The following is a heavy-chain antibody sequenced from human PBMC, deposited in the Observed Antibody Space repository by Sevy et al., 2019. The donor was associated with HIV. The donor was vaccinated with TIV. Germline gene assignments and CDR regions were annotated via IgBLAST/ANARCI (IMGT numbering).Heavy chain of an antibody. D-gene: IGHD4-17*01. CDR3: AKCSDTTVVTDIDY. CDR2: ISGSGGST. V-gene: IGHV3-23*01. J-gene: IGHJ4*02. Sequence: GGSLSLSCAASGFTFSSYAMSWVRQAPGKGLEWVSAISGSGGSTYYADSVKGRFTISRDNSKNTLYLQMNSLRAEDTAVYYCAKCSDTTVVTDIDYWGQGTLVTVSS. CDR1: GFTFSSYA.